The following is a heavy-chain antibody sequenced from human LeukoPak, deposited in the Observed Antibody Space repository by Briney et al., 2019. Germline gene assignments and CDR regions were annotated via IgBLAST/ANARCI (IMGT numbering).Heavy chain of an antibody. D-gene: IGHD6-19*01. CDR1: GFTFSSYS. CDR2: ISSSSSYI. Sequence: PGGSLRLSCAASGFTFSSYSMNWVRQAPGKGLEWVSSISSSSSYIYYADSVKGRFTISRDNAKNSLYLQMNSLRAEDTAVYYCAGRVGAVAGTRVDYWGQGTLVTVSS. V-gene: IGHV3-21*01. CDR3: AGRVGAVAGTRVDY. J-gene: IGHJ4*02.